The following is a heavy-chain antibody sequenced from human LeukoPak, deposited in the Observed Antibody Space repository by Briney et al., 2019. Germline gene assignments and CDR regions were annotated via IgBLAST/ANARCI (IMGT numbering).Heavy chain of an antibody. CDR1: GGTSSSYA. Sequence: ASVKVSCKASGGTSSSYAMNWVRQAPGQGLEWMGWINTNTGNPTYAQGFTGRFVFSLDTSVSTAYLQISSLKAEDTAVYYCARSIQVYGMDLWGQGTTVTVSS. J-gene: IGHJ6*02. V-gene: IGHV7-4-1*02. CDR3: ARSIQVYGMDL. CDR2: INTNTGNP. D-gene: IGHD5-24*01.